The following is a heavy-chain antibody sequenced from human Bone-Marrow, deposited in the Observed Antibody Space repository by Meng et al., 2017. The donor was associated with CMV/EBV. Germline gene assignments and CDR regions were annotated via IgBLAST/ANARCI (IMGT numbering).Heavy chain of an antibody. CDR3: ARESALYSSGRFDP. J-gene: IGHJ5*02. CDR2: ISSSSSYI. D-gene: IGHD6-19*01. V-gene: IGHV3-11*06. Sequence: GGSLRLSCAASGFTFSDYYMSWIRQAPGKGLEWVSYISSSSSYIYYADSVKGRFTISRDNAKNSLYLQMNSLRAEDTAVYYCARESALYSSGRFDPWGQGTLVTVSS. CDR1: GFTFSDYY.